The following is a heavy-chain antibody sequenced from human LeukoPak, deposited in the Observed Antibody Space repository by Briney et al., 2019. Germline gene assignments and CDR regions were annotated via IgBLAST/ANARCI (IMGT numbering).Heavy chain of an antibody. CDR1: GFTFSSYS. CDR3: ARDRSAAS. V-gene: IGHV3-7*01. CDR2: IKRDGSEK. J-gene: IGHJ5*02. Sequence: PGGSLRLSCAASGFTFSSYSMTWVRQAPGKGLEWVSNIKRDGSEKYYVDSVKGRFTISRDNAKNSLYLQMNSLRAEDTAVYYGARDRSAASWGQGTLVTVSS. D-gene: IGHD3-10*01.